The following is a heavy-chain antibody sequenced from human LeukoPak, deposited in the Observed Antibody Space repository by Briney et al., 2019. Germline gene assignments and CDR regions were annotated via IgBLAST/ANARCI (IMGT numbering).Heavy chain of an antibody. D-gene: IGHD1-26*01. J-gene: IGHJ6*03. CDR2: IIPIFGTA. CDR3: ARDRGYSGSYGNYYYYMDV. Sequence: ASVKVPCKASGGTFSSYAISWVRQAPGQGLEWMGGIIPIFGTANYAQKFQGRVTITADRSTSTAYMELSSLRSEDTAVYYCARDRGYSGSYGNYYYYMDVWGKGTTVTVSS. CDR1: GGTFSSYA. V-gene: IGHV1-69*06.